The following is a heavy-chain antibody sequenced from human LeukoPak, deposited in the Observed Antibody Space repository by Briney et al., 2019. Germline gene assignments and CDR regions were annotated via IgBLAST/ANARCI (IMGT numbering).Heavy chain of an antibody. V-gene: IGHV4-4*07. CDR2: IYTSGST. Sequence: SETLSLTCTVSGGSISSYYWSWIRQPAGKGLEWIGRIYTSGSTNYNPSLKSRVTMSVDTSKNQFSLKLSSVTAGDTAVYYCARDSAYCGGDCYEGAFDIWGQGTMVTVSS. CDR1: GGSISSYY. J-gene: IGHJ3*02. CDR3: ARDSAYCGGDCYEGAFDI. D-gene: IGHD2-21*02.